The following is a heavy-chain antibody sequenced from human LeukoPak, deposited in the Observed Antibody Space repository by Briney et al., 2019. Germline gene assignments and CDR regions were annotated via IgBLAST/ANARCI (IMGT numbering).Heavy chain of an antibody. D-gene: IGHD3-10*01. V-gene: IGHV3-43D*03. CDR1: GFTFSDYY. Sequence: GGSLRLSCAASGFTFSDYYMNWIRQAPGKGLEWVSLISWNGGSTYYADSVKGRFTISRDNSKNSLYLQMNSLRAEDTALYYCAKDMAAYYYASGNIDYWGQGTLVTVSS. CDR3: AKDMAAYYYASGNIDY. J-gene: IGHJ4*02. CDR2: ISWNGGST.